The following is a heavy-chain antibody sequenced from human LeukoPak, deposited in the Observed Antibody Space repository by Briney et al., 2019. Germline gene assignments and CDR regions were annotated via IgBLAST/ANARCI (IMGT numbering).Heavy chain of an antibody. CDR1: GFTVSSNY. D-gene: IGHD6-13*01. Sequence: GGSLRLSCAASGFTVSSNYMSWVRQAPGKGLEWVSVIYSGGSTYYADSVKGRFTISRDNSKNTLYLQMNSLRADDTAVYYCARGFPGYCFDYWGQGPLVTVSS. V-gene: IGHV3-53*01. CDR3: ARGFPGYCFDY. CDR2: IYSGGST. J-gene: IGHJ4*02.